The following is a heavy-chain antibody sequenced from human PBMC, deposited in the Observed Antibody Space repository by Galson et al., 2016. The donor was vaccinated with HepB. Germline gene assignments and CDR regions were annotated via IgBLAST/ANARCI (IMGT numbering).Heavy chain of an antibody. CDR3: AKRGTPTLTTRPYSMDV. CDR2: ISNNGVST. CDR1: GFTFSIYA. V-gene: IGHV3-23*01. Sequence: SLRLSCAGSGFTFSIYAMSWVRQAPGKGLEWVSSISNNGVSTYYADSVKGRLTISRDNSKKTVYVQMNRRRGEDTAVYYCAKRGTPTLTTRPYSMDVRGNRTPVTDSS. J-gene: IGHJ6*04. D-gene: IGHD1-1*01.